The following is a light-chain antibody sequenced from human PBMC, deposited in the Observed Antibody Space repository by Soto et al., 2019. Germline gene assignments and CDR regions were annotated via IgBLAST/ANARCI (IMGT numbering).Light chain of an antibody. J-gene: IGKJ1*01. Sequence: EIVLTQSPATLSSFPGDRVTLSCRASQAVNTRLAWYQHKPGQAPRLLIYLTSNRAAGVPSRFSGSGSGTDFTLTISSLQPEDFATYYCQQSYSTLWTFGQGTKVDIK. V-gene: IGKV3D-11*01. CDR3: QQSYSTLWT. CDR2: LTS. CDR1: QAVNTR.